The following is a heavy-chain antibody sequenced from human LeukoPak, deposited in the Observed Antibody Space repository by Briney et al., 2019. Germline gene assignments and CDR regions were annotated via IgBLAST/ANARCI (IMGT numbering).Heavy chain of an antibody. J-gene: IGHJ4*02. CDR3: ARALNTAMDVSAFDY. CDR1: GGSINSHSYY. D-gene: IGHD5-18*01. CDR2: VYYDGTS. V-gene: IGHV4-39*07. Sequence: PSETLSLTCTVSGGSINSHSYYWGWIRQPPGKGLEWIGSVYYDGTSYSNPSLKSRVTISVDTSKNQFSLKLSSVTAADTAVYYCARALNTAMDVSAFDYWGQGTLVTVSS.